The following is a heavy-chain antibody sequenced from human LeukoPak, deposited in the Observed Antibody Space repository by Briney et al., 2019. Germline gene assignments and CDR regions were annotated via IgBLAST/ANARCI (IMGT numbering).Heavy chain of an antibody. D-gene: IGHD6-13*01. J-gene: IGHJ6*03. Sequence: SETLSLTCAVSGGSISSSSYYWGWIRQPPGKGLEWIGSIYYSGSTYYDPSLKSRVTISVDTSKNQFSLKLSSVTAADTAVYYCARGASESSSWYSPLLYYYYYMDVWGKGTTVTVSS. V-gene: IGHV4-39*07. CDR1: GGSISSSSYY. CDR3: ARGASESSSWYSPLLYYYYYMDV. CDR2: IYYSGST.